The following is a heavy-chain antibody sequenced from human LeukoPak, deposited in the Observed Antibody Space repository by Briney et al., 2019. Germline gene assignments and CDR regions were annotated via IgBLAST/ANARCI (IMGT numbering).Heavy chain of an antibody. D-gene: IGHD6-19*01. CDR3: ARGGSSGWQEYFQH. V-gene: IGHV1-2*02. Sequence: GASVKVSCKASGYTFTGYYMHWVRQAPGQGLEWMGWINPNSGGTNYAQKFQGGVTMTRDTSISTAYMELSRLRSDDTAVYYCARGGSSGWQEYFQHWGQGTLVTVPS. CDR1: GYTFTGYY. CDR2: INPNSGGT. J-gene: IGHJ1*01.